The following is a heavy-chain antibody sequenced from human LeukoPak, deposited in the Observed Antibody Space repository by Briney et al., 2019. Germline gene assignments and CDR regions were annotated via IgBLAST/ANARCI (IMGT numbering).Heavy chain of an antibody. D-gene: IGHD3-10*01. CDR3: AKGPRTVRFGDRHKGMFDY. CDR2: ISGSGDKS. Sequence: PGGSLRLSCAASGFTFSSYAMSWVRQAPGKGLEWVSVISGSGDKSYYTDSVKGRFTVSRDNSKNTVYLQMNSLRAEDTAVYYCAKGPRTVRFGDRHKGMFDYWGQGTLVTVSS. J-gene: IGHJ4*02. CDR1: GFTFSSYA. V-gene: IGHV3-23*01.